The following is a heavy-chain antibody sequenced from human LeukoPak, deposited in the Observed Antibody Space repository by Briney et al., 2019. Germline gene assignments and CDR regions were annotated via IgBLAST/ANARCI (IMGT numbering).Heavy chain of an antibody. J-gene: IGHJ6*02. V-gene: IGHV3-30*18. CDR2: ITYDGSKR. Sequence: PGGSLRLSCAASGLTFSNYGMDSVRQAPGKGLGWVAVITYDGSKRHFAGSVKGRFTISRDNSKNTLFLQMNSLRVEDTAVYYCAKDPGAGWVNYYGMDVWGQGTTVTVSS. D-gene: IGHD6-19*01. CDR1: GLTFSNYG. CDR3: AKDPGAGWVNYYGMDV.